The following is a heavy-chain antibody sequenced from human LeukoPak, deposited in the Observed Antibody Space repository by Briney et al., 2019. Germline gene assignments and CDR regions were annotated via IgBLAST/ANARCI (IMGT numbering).Heavy chain of an antibody. CDR2: IYSGGST. Sequence: GGSLRLSCAASGFTFSDYYMSWVRQAPGKGLEWVSVIYSGGSTYYADSVKGRFTISRDNSKNTLYLQMNSLRAEDTAVYYCASYSSGWYPFDYWGQGTLVTVSS. V-gene: IGHV3-53*01. CDR3: ASYSSGWYPFDY. J-gene: IGHJ4*02. D-gene: IGHD6-19*01. CDR1: GFTFSDYY.